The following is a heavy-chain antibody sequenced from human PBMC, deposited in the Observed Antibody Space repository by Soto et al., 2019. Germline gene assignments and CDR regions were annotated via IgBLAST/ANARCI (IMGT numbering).Heavy chain of an antibody. J-gene: IGHJ4*02. Sequence: FLRLSCAASGFTFSSYAMHWVRQAPGKGLEWVAVISYDGSNKYYADSVKGRFTISRDNSKNTLYLQMNSLRAEDTAVYYCARDPWVVAASMPDYWGQGTLVTVSS. D-gene: IGHD2-15*01. CDR3: ARDPWVVAASMPDY. CDR1: GFTFSSYA. V-gene: IGHV3-30-3*01. CDR2: ISYDGSNK.